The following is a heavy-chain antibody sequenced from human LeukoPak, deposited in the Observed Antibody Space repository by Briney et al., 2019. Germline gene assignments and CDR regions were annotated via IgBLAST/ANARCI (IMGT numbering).Heavy chain of an antibody. J-gene: IGHJ4*02. CDR3: ARRYCSSTSCHFDY. V-gene: IGHV4-59*01. CDR1: GGSFSGYY. CDR2: IYYSGST. D-gene: IGHD2-2*01. Sequence: PSETLSLTCAVYGGSFSGYYWSWIRQPPGKGLEWIGYIYYSGSTNYNPSLKSRVTISVDTSKNQFSLKLSSVTAADTAVYYCARRYCSSTSCHFDYWGQGTLVTVSS.